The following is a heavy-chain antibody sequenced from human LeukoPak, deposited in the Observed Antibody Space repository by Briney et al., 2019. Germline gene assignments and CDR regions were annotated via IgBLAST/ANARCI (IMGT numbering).Heavy chain of an antibody. J-gene: IGHJ4*02. D-gene: IGHD2-2*01. CDR3: AKDPPIVVVPAAMGNPYY. V-gene: IGHV3-23*01. CDR1: GFTFSSYA. Sequence: GGSLRLSCAASGFTFSSYAMSWVRQAPGNGLEWFSAISGGGGSTYYADSVKGRFTISRDNSKNTLYLQMNSLRAEYTAVYYCAKDPPIVVVPAAMGNPYYWGQGTLVTVSS. CDR2: ISGGGGST.